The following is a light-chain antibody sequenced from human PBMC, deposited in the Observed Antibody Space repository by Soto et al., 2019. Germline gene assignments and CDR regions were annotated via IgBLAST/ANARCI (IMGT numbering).Light chain of an antibody. CDR2: DAP. J-gene: IGKJ4*01. CDR3: QQYHSFSPEGLT. Sequence: DIQMTQSPSTLSASVGERVTITCRASQTINTWLAWYQHKPGKAPKLLIYDAPTLQTGVPSRFSGYSSGTEFTLTISSLQPDDLATYFCQQYHSFSPEGLTFGGGTKVEL. CDR1: QTINTW. V-gene: IGKV1-5*01.